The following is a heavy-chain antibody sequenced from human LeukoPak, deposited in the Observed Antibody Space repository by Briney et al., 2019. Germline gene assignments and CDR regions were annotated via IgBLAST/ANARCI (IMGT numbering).Heavy chain of an antibody. Sequence: GGSLRLSCAASGFTFSSCEMNWVRQAPGKGLEWVSYISTSGSTIYYANSVKGRFTISRDNAKNSLYLQMNSLRAEDTAVYYCATRPTMIGVPWGQGTVVTVSS. CDR3: ATRPTMIGVP. V-gene: IGHV3-48*03. CDR2: ISTSGSTI. J-gene: IGHJ5*02. CDR1: GFTFSSCE. D-gene: IGHD3-22*01.